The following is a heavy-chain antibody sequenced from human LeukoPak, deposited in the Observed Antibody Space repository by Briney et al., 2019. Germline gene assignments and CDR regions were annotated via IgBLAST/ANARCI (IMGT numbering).Heavy chain of an antibody. J-gene: IGHJ4*02. D-gene: IGHD5-24*01. Sequence: PGGSLRLSCAASGFTVSSNYMSWVRQAPGKGLEWVSVIYSGGSTYYADSVKGRFTISRDNSKNTLYLQMNSLRAEDTAVYYCAREPVERSYFDYWGQGTLVTVSS. CDR2: IYSGGST. V-gene: IGHV3-53*01. CDR1: GFTVSSNY. CDR3: AREPVERSYFDY.